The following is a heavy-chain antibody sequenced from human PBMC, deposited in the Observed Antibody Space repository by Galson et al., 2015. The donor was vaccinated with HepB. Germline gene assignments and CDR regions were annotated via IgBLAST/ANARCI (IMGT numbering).Heavy chain of an antibody. J-gene: IGHJ3*02. V-gene: IGHV5-51*01. Sequence: QSGAEVKKPGESLKISCKGSGYSFNTYWIGWVRQEPGKGLEWMGIIYPGDSDTRYSPSFQGQVTISADKSISTAYLQWSSLRASDTAMYYCATPRLQFQRHDGLDIWGQGTMVIVSS. CDR3: ATPRLQFQRHDGLDI. CDR1: GYSFNTYW. CDR2: IYPGDSDT. D-gene: IGHD5-24*01.